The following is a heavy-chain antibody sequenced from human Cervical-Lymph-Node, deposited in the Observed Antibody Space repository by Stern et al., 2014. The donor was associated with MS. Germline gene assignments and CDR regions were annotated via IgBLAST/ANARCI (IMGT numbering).Heavy chain of an antibody. Sequence: VQLVESGGGVVQPGKSLRLSCVGSGFNFNNSGIHWLRQAPGKGLEWVAAISYDGTKKFYADSVKGRFTISRDNSRNILYLQINSLKGDDTAVYFCSKQGLWGQGTLVTVSS. CDR2: ISYDGTKK. CDR1: GFNFNNSG. CDR3: SKQGL. J-gene: IGHJ4*02. V-gene: IGHV3-30*18.